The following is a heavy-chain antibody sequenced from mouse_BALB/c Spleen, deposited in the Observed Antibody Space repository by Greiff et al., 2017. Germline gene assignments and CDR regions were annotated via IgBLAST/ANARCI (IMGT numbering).Heavy chain of an antibody. CDR2: IAPGSGST. V-gene: IGHV1S41*01. CDR1: GYTFTSSW. D-gene: IGHD2-4*01. J-gene: IGHJ4*01. CDR3: ARLSTRITKGYAMDY. Sequence: DLVKPGASVKLSCKASGYTFTSSWINWIKQRPGQGLEWIGRIAPGSGSTYYNEMFKGKATLTVDTSSSTAYIQLSSLSSEDSAVYFCARLSTRITKGYAMDYWGQGTSVTVSS.